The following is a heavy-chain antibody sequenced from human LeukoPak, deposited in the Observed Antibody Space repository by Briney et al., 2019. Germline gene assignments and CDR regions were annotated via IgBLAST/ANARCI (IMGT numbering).Heavy chain of an antibody. Sequence: ASVKVSCKTSGGTFNNSAISWVRQAPGQGLEWLGGIMPLFGTAGRAQKFQGRVTITKDESTRTVYLELTSLTSDDTAVYYCARDVHGDYGSGWFDPWGQGTLVSVSS. J-gene: IGHJ5*02. CDR3: ARDVHGDYGSGWFDP. D-gene: IGHD4-17*01. CDR2: IMPLFGTA. V-gene: IGHV1-69*05. CDR1: GGTFNNSA.